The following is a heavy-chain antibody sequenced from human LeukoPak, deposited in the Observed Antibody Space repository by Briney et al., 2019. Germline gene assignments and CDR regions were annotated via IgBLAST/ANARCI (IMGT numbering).Heavy chain of an antibody. D-gene: IGHD1-26*01. Sequence: PSETLSLTCTVSGGSISSSSYYWGWIRQPPGKGLEWIGSIYYSGSTYYNPSLKSRVTISVDTSKNQFSLKLSSVTAADTAVYYCARLLPGGGATIWYYFDYWGQGTLVTVSS. CDR1: GGSISSSSYY. CDR2: IYYSGST. J-gene: IGHJ4*02. V-gene: IGHV4-39*01. CDR3: ARLLPGGGATIWYYFDY.